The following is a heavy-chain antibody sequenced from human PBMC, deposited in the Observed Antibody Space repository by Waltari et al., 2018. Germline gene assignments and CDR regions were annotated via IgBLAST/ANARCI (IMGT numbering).Heavy chain of an antibody. J-gene: IGHJ4*02. CDR1: GFTFSNYE. CDR2: MTSTGSTR. D-gene: IGHD2-8*02. Sequence: EMQLEESGGGLVQPGGSLRLSCGASGFTFSNYEMNWVRQAPGRGMEWLASMTSTGSTRYYADSVKGRFTISRDNAKNSLYLQMTSLRAGDTAVYFCATDRAPGGKSLYFDCWGQGTLVTVYS. V-gene: IGHV3-48*03. CDR3: ATDRAPGGKSLYFDC.